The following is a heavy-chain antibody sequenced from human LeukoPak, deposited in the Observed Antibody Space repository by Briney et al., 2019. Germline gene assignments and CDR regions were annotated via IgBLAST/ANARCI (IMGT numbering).Heavy chain of an antibody. V-gene: IGHV4-59*01. D-gene: IGHD2-2*01. CDR3: AREGRYCSSTSCFNWFDP. CDR1: GGSFSGYY. CDR2: IYYSGST. J-gene: IGHJ5*02. Sequence: SETPSLTCAVYGGSFSGYYWSWIRQPPGKGLEWIGYIYYSGSTNYNPSLKSRVTISVDTSKNQFSLKLSSVTAADTAVYYCAREGRYCSSTSCFNWFDPWGQGTLVTVSS.